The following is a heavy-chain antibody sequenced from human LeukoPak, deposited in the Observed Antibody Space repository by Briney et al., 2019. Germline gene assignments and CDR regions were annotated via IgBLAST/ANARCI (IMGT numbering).Heavy chain of an antibody. D-gene: IGHD6-19*01. Sequence: PGGSLRLSCAASGFTFDDYGMSWVRQAPGKGLEWVSGINWNGGSTGYADSVKGRFTISRDNAKNSLYLQMNSLRAEDTALYYCARVRTAVAGPIYYYYMDVWGKGTTVTVSS. V-gene: IGHV3-20*04. CDR1: GFTFDDYG. J-gene: IGHJ6*03. CDR3: ARVRTAVAGPIYYYYMDV. CDR2: INWNGGST.